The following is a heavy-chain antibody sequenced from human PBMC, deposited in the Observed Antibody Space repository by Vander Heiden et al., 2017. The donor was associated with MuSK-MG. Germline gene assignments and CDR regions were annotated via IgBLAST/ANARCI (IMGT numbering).Heavy chain of an antibody. Sequence: EVQLVESGGGLVKPGGSLRLSCAASGFTFSSYSMNWVRQAPGKGLEWVSSISSSSSYIYYADSVKGRLTISRDNAKNSLYLQMNSLRAEDTAVYYCGIGLPAAITAWFDYWWEGTLVAVSS. V-gene: IGHV3-21*01. D-gene: IGHD2-2*02. J-gene: IGHJ4*02. CDR2: ISSSSSYI. CDR3: GIGLPAAITAWFDY. CDR1: GFTFSSYS.